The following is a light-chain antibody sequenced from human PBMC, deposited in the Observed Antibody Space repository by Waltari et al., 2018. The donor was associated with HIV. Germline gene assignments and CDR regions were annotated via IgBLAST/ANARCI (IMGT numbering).Light chain of an antibody. Sequence: QSVLTQPPSASGTPGQRVTISCSGSNSNVGNNYVSWSPHLPGTTPQPLIYRNKQRPSGDPDRFSGSKSGTSASLAISGLRSEDEADYYCAAWDDSLSGRVFGGGTKLTVL. J-gene: IGLJ3*02. V-gene: IGLV1-47*01. CDR2: RNK. CDR1: NSNVGNNY. CDR3: AAWDDSLSGRV.